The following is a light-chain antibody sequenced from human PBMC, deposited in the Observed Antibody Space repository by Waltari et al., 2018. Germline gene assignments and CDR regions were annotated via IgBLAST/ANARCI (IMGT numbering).Light chain of an antibody. CDR3: QQYNDWPLT. CDR1: QSVNSR. J-gene: IGKJ1*01. V-gene: IGKV3-15*01. CDR2: GAS. Sequence: EIVMTQSPATLSASPGERVTLSCRASQSVNSRLAWYQQKPGQGHTLRIYGASTRATGIPARFRGSGYATEFTLTISSLQSEDFAVDDCQQYNDWPLTFGQGTKVEIK.